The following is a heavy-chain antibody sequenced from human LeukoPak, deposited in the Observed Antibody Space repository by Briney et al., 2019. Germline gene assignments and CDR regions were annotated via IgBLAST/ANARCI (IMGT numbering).Heavy chain of an antibody. Sequence: SETLSLTCTVSGGSISSYYWSWIRQPPGKGLEWIGSIYYSGSTYYNPSLKSRVTISVDTSKNQFSLKLSSVTAADTAVYYCARWGETDYWGQGTLVTVSS. D-gene: IGHD3-10*01. J-gene: IGHJ4*02. CDR2: IYYSGST. CDR3: ARWGETDY. CDR1: GGSISSYY. V-gene: IGHV4-59*05.